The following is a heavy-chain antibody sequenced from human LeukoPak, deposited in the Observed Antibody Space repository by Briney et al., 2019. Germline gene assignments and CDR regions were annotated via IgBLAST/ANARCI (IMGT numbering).Heavy chain of an antibody. V-gene: IGHV4-34*01. CDR1: GGSFSGYY. Sequence: SETLSLTCAVYGGSFSGYYWSWIRQPPGKGLEWIGEINHSGSTNYNPSLKSRVTISVDTSKNQFSLKLSSVTAADTAVYYCARDGGSGWYSQSYFDYWGQGTLVTVSS. CDR3: ARDGGSGWYSQSYFDY. CDR2: INHSGST. J-gene: IGHJ4*03. D-gene: IGHD6-19*01.